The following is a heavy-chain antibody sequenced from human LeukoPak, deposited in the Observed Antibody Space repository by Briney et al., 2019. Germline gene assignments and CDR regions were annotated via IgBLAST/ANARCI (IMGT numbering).Heavy chain of an antibody. CDR2: IHYDGSNK. CDR1: GLTFSSYG. J-gene: IGHJ4*02. CDR3: AKDPGYSSSDY. D-gene: IGHD6-6*01. Sequence: PGGSLRLSCAASGLTFSSYGMHWVRQAPGKGLEWVAFIHYDGSNKYYADSVKGRFTISRDNSKNTLYLQMNSLRVDDRAVYYCAKDPGYSSSDYWGQGTLVTVSS. V-gene: IGHV3-30*02.